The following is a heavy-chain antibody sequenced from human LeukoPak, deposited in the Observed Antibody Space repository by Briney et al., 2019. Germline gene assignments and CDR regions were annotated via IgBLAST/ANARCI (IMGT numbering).Heavy chain of an antibody. Sequence: GGSLRLSCRASGFTVNDYTMHWVRQLPGKGLEWVSLISWDGGTTYYTDSVKGRFTISRDNAKNSLYLQMNRLRVEDTALYYCASGVAFDYWGQGTLVTVSS. J-gene: IGHJ4*02. V-gene: IGHV3-43*01. D-gene: IGHD2-21*01. CDR2: ISWDGGTT. CDR3: ASGVAFDY. CDR1: GFTVNDYT.